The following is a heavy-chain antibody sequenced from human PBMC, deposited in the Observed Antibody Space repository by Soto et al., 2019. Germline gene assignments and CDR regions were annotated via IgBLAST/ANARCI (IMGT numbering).Heavy chain of an antibody. CDR1: GFTFSTYA. V-gene: IGHV3-30-3*01. CDR2: ISDDGTNK. J-gene: IGHJ5*02. D-gene: IGHD3-10*01. Sequence: QVHLVESGGGVVQPGRSLRLSCAASGFTFSTYAMHWVRQAPGKGLEWVATISDDGTNKYYADSVKGRFTISGDNSKDTLYLQMNSLRAEDTAVYYCPREGHGDWVDPCGQGTLVTVSS. CDR3: PREGHGDWVDP.